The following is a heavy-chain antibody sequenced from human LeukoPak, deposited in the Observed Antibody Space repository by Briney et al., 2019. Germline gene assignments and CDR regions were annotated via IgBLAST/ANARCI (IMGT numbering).Heavy chain of an antibody. CDR2: IKSKTDGGTT. Sequence: GGSLRLSCAPSGFNFSNAWMNWVRQAPGKGLEWVGRIKSKTDGGTTDYAAPVKGRVTISRDDSKNTLYLQMNSLKTEDTAVYYCTTLNDRGSVSYPLDYWGQGTLVTVSS. CDR3: TTLNDRGSVSYPLDY. V-gene: IGHV3-15*01. J-gene: IGHJ4*02. D-gene: IGHD3-10*01. CDR1: GFNFSNAW.